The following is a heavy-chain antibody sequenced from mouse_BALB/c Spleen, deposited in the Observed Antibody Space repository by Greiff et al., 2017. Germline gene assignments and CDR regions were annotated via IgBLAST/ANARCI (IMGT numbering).Heavy chain of an antibody. V-gene: IGHV1-69*02. CDR2: IDPSDSET. CDR3: AREEWWVFDY. Sequence: QVQLQQPGAELVKPGAPVKLSCKASGYTFTSYWMNWVKQRPGRGLEWIGRIDPSDSETHYNQKFKDKATLTVDKSSSTAYIQLSSLTSEDSAVYYCAREEWWVFDYWGQGTTLTVSS. J-gene: IGHJ2*01. CDR1: GYTFTSYW. D-gene: IGHD1-1*02.